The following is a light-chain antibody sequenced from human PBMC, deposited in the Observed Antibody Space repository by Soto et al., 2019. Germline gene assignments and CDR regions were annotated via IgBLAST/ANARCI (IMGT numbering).Light chain of an antibody. Sequence: QSALTQPPSASGAPGQSVTISCSGTSSAVGGYNYVSWHQQHPGKAPKLMIYEVSKRPSGVPDRFSGSKSGNTASLIVSGLQAEDEADYYCSSYAGSNNFVFGTGTKVTVL. CDR3: SSYAGSNNFV. CDR2: EVS. CDR1: SSAVGGYNY. V-gene: IGLV2-8*01. J-gene: IGLJ1*01.